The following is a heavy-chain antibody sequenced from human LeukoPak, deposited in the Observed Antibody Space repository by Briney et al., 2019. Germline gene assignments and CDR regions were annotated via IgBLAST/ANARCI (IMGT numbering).Heavy chain of an antibody. J-gene: IGHJ4*02. CDR3: ARGVRYCSNSGCFAHRFEY. D-gene: IGHD2-2*01. CDR1: GGSISSTGYY. CDR2: IYYTGST. Sequence: SETLSLTCTVSGGSISSTGYYWGWIRQPPGRGLEWIGSIYYTGSTYYNPSLKSRVTISVDMSKNQFSLKLNSVTAADTAIYYCARGVRYCSNSGCFAHRFEYWGQGTLVTVSS. V-gene: IGHV4-39*07.